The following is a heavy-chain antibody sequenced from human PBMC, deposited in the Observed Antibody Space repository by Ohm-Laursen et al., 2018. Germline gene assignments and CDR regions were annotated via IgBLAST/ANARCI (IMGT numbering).Heavy chain of an antibody. Sequence: SLRLSCAASGFTFSNYYMSWIRQAPGKGLEWVSYISDTGSTIYYADSVKGRFTISRDNAKNSLYLQMNSLRGDDTAVYYCAKALDSKGYWGQGTLVTVSS. J-gene: IGHJ4*02. CDR1: GFTFSNYY. D-gene: IGHD3-22*01. CDR3: AKALDSKGY. V-gene: IGHV3-11*04. CDR2: ISDTGSTI.